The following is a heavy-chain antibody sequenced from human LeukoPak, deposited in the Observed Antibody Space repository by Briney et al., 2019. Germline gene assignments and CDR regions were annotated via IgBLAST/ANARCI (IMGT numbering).Heavy chain of an antibody. V-gene: IGHV1-69*04. CDR2: IIPILGIA. CDR3: ARDLGGVSPAAGIDY. D-gene: IGHD2-2*01. J-gene: IGHJ4*02. Sequence: SVKVSCKASGGTFSSYAISWVRQAPGQGLEWMGRIIPILGIANYAQKFQGRVTITADKSTSTAYMELSSLRSEDTAVYYCARDLGGVSPAAGIDYWGQGTLVTVSS. CDR1: GGTFSSYA.